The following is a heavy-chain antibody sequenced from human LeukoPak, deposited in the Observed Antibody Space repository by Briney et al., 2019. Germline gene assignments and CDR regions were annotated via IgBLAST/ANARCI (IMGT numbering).Heavy chain of an antibody. D-gene: IGHD4-17*01. J-gene: IGHJ4*02. CDR2: INSDGSST. Sequence: PGGSLRLSCAASGFTFSSHYMHWVRQAPGKGLVWVSRINSDGSSTNYADSVKGRFTISRDNAKNTLFLQMNSLRAEDTAVYYCARNRGDPSYFDYWGQGTLVTVSS. CDR1: GFTFSSHY. CDR3: ARNRGDPSYFDY. V-gene: IGHV3-74*01.